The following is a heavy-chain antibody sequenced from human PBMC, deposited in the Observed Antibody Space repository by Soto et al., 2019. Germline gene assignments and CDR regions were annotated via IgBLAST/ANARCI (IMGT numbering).Heavy chain of an antibody. CDR1: GYSFTNYG. V-gene: IGHV5-10-1*01. D-gene: IGHD3-16*01. CDR3: ARLSRASFALDV. Sequence: VSLKISCRGAGYSFTNYGIGWVRKMPGKGLEWMGRIDPTDSYTKYSPSFEGHVTISADKSISTAYLQWSSLKASDSAVYYCARLSRASFALDVWGQGTTVTVSA. J-gene: IGHJ6*01. CDR2: IDPTDSYT.